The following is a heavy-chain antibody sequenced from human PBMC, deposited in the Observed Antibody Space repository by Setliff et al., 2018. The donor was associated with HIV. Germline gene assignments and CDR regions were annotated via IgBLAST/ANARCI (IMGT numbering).Heavy chain of an antibody. Sequence: ASVKVSCKASGYTFSNYGITWVRQAPGQGLEWMGWMNPNSGVSGYGQKFQGRVTMTRDTSISTAYMELSSLTSEDTAVYYCARGKGVGGVIITGGLDVWGKGTTVTVS. J-gene: IGHJ6*03. CDR3: ARGKGVGGVIITGGLDV. CDR1: GYTFSNYG. V-gene: IGHV1-8*01. D-gene: IGHD3-10*01. CDR2: MNPNSGVS.